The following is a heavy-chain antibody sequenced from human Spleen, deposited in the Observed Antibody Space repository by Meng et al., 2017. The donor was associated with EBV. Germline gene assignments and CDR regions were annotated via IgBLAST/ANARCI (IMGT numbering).Heavy chain of an antibody. CDR1: GGSFSGNN. Sequence: QLYEWGVGLVTPSVTLSRTCAGYGGSFSGNNWTWTRPPPGKGLEWIGEINHSGTTNYNPFLKSRVTISVDTSKNEFSLKLISVTAADTAVYYCASAPPGLPHDSWGQGTLVTVSS. CDR2: INHSGTT. V-gene: IGHV4-34*01. D-gene: IGHD5-12*01. CDR3: ASAPPGLPHDS. J-gene: IGHJ4*02.